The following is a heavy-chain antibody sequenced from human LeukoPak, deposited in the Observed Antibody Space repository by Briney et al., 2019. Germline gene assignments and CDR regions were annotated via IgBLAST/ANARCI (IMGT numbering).Heavy chain of an antibody. D-gene: IGHD6-19*01. CDR2: ISWNSGSI. CDR1: GFTFDDYA. J-gene: IGHJ4*02. CDR3: AKDMERAVTGTDY. Sequence: PGGSLRLSCAASGFTFDDYAMHWVRQAPGKGLEWVSGISWNSGSIGYADSVKGRLTISRDNAKNSLYLQMNSLRAEDTALYYCAKDMERAVTGTDYWGQGTLVTVSS. V-gene: IGHV3-9*01.